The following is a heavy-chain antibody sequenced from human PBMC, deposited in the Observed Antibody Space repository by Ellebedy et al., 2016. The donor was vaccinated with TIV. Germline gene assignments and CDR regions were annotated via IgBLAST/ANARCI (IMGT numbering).Heavy chain of an antibody. CDR3: AEGRSGWYYFDY. V-gene: IGHV4-59*08. J-gene: IGHJ4*02. Sequence: SETLSLTCTVFGGSISNYYWSWIRQPPGKGLEWIGYIYYSGSTNHNPSLKSRVTISVDTSKNQFSLKLTSVTAADTAVYYCAEGRSGWYYFDYWGQGTLVTVAS. CDR1: GGSISNYY. D-gene: IGHD6-19*01. CDR2: IYYSGST.